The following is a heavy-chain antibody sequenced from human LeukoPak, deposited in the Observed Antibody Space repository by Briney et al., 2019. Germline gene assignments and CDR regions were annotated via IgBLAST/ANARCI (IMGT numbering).Heavy chain of an antibody. V-gene: IGHV3-21*01. Sequence: PGGTLRLSCAASGFTFSIFGMSWVRQAPGKGLEWASSISTISSYIYYADSVKGRFTISRDNAKNSLYLQMNSLRAEDTAVYYCARGHTAVTRHFDFWGQGTLVTVSS. CDR3: ARGHTAVTRHFDF. CDR2: ISTISSYI. CDR1: GFTFSIFG. D-gene: IGHD4-17*01. J-gene: IGHJ4*02.